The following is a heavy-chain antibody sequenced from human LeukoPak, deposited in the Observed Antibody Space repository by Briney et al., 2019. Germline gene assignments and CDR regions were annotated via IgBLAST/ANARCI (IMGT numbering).Heavy chain of an antibody. Sequence: SETLSLTCTVSGGSISSYHWSWIRQPPGKGLEWIGYIYYSGSTNYNPSLKSRVTISVDTSKNQFSLKLSSVTAADTAVYYCARARATTKLYYFDYWGQGTLVTVSS. D-gene: IGHD4-17*01. V-gene: IGHV4-59*01. CDR2: IYYSGST. CDR3: ARARATTKLYYFDY. J-gene: IGHJ4*02. CDR1: GGSISSYH.